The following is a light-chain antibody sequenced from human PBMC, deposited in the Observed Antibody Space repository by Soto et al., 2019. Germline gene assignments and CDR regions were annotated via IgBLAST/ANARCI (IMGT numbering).Light chain of an antibody. V-gene: IGLV2-14*01. CDR2: DVS. CDR1: SSDVGGYNF. CDR3: SSYTISNTLV. J-gene: IGLJ1*01. Sequence: QSVLTQPASVSGAPGQSITISCTGTSSDVGGYNFVSWYQQYPGKAPKLMIYDVSNRPSGVSNRFSGSKSGNTASLTISGLQSEDEADYYCSSYTISNTLVFGYGTKLTVL.